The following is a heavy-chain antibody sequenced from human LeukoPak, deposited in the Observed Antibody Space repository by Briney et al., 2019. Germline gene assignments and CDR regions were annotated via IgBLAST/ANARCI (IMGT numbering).Heavy chain of an antibody. J-gene: IGHJ4*02. CDR2: ITPSSTYI. D-gene: IGHD6-19*01. V-gene: IGHV3-21*01. CDR3: ARNLNSPIAVAGSDY. Sequence: GGSLRLSCAASGFTFSNSDMEWVRQAPGKGLEWVASITPSSTYIYYAESMRGRFTVSRDNAKNSLYLQMNSLTAEDTAVYYCARNLNSPIAVAGSDYWGQGTLVTVSS. CDR1: GFTFSNSD.